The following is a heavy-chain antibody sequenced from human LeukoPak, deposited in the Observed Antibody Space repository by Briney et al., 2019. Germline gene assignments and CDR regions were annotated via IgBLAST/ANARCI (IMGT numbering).Heavy chain of an antibody. CDR3: ARDRDGGYSYGFDY. V-gene: IGHV3-74*01. Sequence: GGSLRLSCAASGFTFSSYWMHWVRQAPGKGLVWVSRINSDGSSTTYADSVKGRFTISRDNAKKTLYLQMNSLRAEDTAVYYCARDRDGGYSYGFDYWGQGTLVTVTS. D-gene: IGHD5-18*01. J-gene: IGHJ4*02. CDR1: GFTFSSYW. CDR2: INSDGSST.